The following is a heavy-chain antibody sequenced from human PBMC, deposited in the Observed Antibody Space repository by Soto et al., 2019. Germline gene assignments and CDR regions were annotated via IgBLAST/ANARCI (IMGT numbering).Heavy chain of an antibody. V-gene: IGHV3-11*01. Sequence: SLRLSCAASGFTFSDHYMAWFRQTPERGLEWLAYISHRSLTIYHARSVKDRFTISRDDATDSVYLQMNNLRVEDTAVYFCARGGGSYPFDYWGQGNVVTVSS. CDR3: ARGGGSYPFDY. D-gene: IGHD1-26*01. CDR2: ISHRSLTI. J-gene: IGHJ4*02. CDR1: GFTFSDHY.